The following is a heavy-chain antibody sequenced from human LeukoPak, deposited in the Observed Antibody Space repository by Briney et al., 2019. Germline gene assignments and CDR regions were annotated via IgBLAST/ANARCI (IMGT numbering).Heavy chain of an antibody. V-gene: IGHV3-23*01. CDR3: AKDLHWGLDY. Sequence: GGSLRLSCVASGFSFSTYGMSWVRQAPGKGLEWLSAIDGNGAKTFYADSGKGRSTIPRDNSANTLYLQMNSLRGEDTALYDCAKDLHWGLDYWGQGALVTVSS. J-gene: IGHJ4*02. D-gene: IGHD3-16*01. CDR1: GFSFSTYG. CDR2: IDGNGAKT.